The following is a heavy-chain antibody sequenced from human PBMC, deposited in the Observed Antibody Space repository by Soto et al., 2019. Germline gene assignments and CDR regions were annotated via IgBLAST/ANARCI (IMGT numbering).Heavy chain of an antibody. V-gene: IGHV3-23*01. CDR2: ISGSGGST. J-gene: IGHJ4*02. D-gene: IGHD3-16*02. CDR3: ADYYDYIWGSYPIRRYYFDY. CDR1: GFTFSSYA. Sequence: GGSLRLSCAASGFTFSSYAMSWVRQAPGKGLEWVSAISGSGGSTYYADSVKGRFTISRDNSKNTLYLQMNSLRAEETAVYYCADYYDYIWGSYPIRRYYFDYWGQGTLVTVSS.